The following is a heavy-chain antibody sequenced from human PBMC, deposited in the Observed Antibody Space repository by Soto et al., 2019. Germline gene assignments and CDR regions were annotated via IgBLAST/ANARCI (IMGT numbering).Heavy chain of an antibody. CDR2: IIPIFGTA. CDR3: ARSHVPTLEPSYSFDY. V-gene: IGHV1-69*13. D-gene: IGHD1-1*01. CDR1: GGTFSSYA. J-gene: IGHJ4*02. Sequence: SVKVSCKASGGTFSSYAISWVRQAPGQGLEWMGGIIPIFGTANYAQKFQGRVTITADESTSTAYMELSSLRSEDTAVYYCARSHVPTLEPSYSFDYWGQGTLVTVSS.